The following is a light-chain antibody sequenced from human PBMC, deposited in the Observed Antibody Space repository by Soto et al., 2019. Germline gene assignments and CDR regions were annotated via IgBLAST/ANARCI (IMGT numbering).Light chain of an antibody. CDR1: QSVSSN. Sequence: EIVMTQSPVTLSVSPGETATLSCRASQSVSSNVAWYQQKPGQAPRLLIYCASTRAAGISPRFSGSGSGTEFTLTISSRQSEDFAVYYCQQHNNWPPWTFGQGNKVEIK. J-gene: IGKJ1*01. CDR3: QQHNNWPPWT. CDR2: CAS. V-gene: IGKV3-15*01.